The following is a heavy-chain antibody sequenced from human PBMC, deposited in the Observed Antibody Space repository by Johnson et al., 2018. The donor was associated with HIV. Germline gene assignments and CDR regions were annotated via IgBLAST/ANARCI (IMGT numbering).Heavy chain of an antibody. V-gene: IGHV3-30-3*01. CDR3: ARDWEGYAFDI. J-gene: IGHJ3*02. CDR2: ISYDGSNK. Sequence: QVQLVESGGGVVQPGRSLRLSCAASGFTFSRYAMHWVRQAPGKGLEWVAVISYDGSNKYYADSVKGPFTISRDNSKNTLVLQMNRLRAQDTAVYYCARDWEGYAFDIWGQGTMVTVSS. D-gene: IGHD1-26*01. CDR1: GFTFSRYA.